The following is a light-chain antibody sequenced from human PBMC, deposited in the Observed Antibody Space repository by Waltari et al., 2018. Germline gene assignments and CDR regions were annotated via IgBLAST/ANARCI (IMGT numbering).Light chain of an antibody. CDR3: QQSYNPRA. CDR1: QSVLYSSNNKNY. Sequence: DIVMTQSPDSLAVSLGERATINCKSSQSVLYSSNNKNYLAWYQQKPGQPPKLLIYWASTRESGVPDRFSGSGSGTDFTLTISSLQPEDFATYYCQQSYNPRAFGQGTKVEI. J-gene: IGKJ1*01. CDR2: WAS. V-gene: IGKV4-1*01.